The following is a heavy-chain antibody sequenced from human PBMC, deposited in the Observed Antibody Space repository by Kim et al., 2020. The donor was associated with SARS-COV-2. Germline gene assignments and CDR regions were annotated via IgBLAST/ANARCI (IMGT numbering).Heavy chain of an antibody. CDR3: ARGKWLVDF. CDR2: INAGNVNT. J-gene: IGHJ4*02. D-gene: IGHD6-19*01. CDR1: GYTFSDYS. V-gene: IGHV1-3*01. Sequence: ASVKVSCKASGYTFSDYSIHWVRQAPGQRLEYMGWINAGNVNTGYSQNFQGRVTITMDTFATTTYMEVSSLRPEDTAVYYCARGKWLVDFWGQGTLVTVS.